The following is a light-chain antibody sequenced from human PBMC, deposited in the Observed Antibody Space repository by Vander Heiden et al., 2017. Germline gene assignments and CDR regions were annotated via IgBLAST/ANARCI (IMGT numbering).Light chain of an antibody. CDR2: DAS. CDR1: QGVSSY. J-gene: IGKJ4*01. V-gene: IGKV3-11*01. CDR3: QQRSNWPLT. Sequence: EMVLTQSPATLSLSPGERATLSCRASQGVSSYLAWYRLKPGQAPRLLIYDASTRATGIPARFSGSGSGTDFTLTISSLEPEDFAVYYCQQRSNWPLTFGGGTKVEIK.